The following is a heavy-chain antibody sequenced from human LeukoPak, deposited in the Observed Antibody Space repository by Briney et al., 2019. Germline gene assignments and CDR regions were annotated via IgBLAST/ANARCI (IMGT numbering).Heavy chain of an antibody. J-gene: IGHJ6*02. CDR3: AKPARLGDYGA. D-gene: IGHD4-17*01. CDR1: GFTFSSYA. V-gene: IGHV3-23*01. Sequence: PGGSLRLSCAASGFTFSSYAMTWVRQTPGKGLEWVSSVSGSGGGTYYADSVKGRFTISRDNSKNTLNLQMNSLRVEDTAVYYCAKPARLGDYGAWGQGTTVTVSS. CDR2: VSGSGGGT.